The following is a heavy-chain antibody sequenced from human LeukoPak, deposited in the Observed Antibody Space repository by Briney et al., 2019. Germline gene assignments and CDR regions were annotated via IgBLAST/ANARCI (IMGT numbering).Heavy chain of an antibody. CDR2: IKLDGSDK. CDR3: AKVAICSSTSCYSDY. V-gene: IGHV3-7*01. D-gene: IGHD2-2*01. CDR1: GFTFSDYW. Sequence: GGSLRLSCTVSGFTFSDYWMSWVRQAPGKGLEWVATIKLDGSDKYYVDSVKGRFTISRDNSKNTLYLQMNSLRAEDTAVYYCAKVAICSSTSCYSDYWGQGTLVTVSS. J-gene: IGHJ4*02.